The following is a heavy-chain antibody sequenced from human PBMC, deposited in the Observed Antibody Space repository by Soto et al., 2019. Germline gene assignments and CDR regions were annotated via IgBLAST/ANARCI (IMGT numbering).Heavy chain of an antibody. CDR3: ARTRLADILTGYYNDNWFDP. CDR2: ISSSSSYI. Sequence: PGGSLRLSCAASGFTFSSYSMNWVRQAPGKGLEWVSSISSSSSYIYYADSAKGRFTISRDNAKNSLYLQMNSLRAEDTAVYYCARTRLADILTGYYNDNWFDPWGQGNLVTVS. D-gene: IGHD3-9*01. J-gene: IGHJ5*02. V-gene: IGHV3-21*01. CDR1: GFTFSSYS.